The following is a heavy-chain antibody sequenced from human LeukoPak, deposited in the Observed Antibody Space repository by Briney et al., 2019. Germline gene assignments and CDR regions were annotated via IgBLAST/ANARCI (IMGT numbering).Heavy chain of an antibody. Sequence: PSETLSLTCAVYGGSFSGYYWSWIRQPPGKGLEWIGEINHSGSTNYNPSLKSRVTMSVDTSRNEFSLKLSSVTAADTAVYYCARGPMARGVSRKNWFDPWGQGTLVTVSS. J-gene: IGHJ5*02. CDR3: ARGPMARGVSRKNWFDP. D-gene: IGHD3-10*01. V-gene: IGHV4-34*01. CDR2: INHSGST. CDR1: GGSFSGYY.